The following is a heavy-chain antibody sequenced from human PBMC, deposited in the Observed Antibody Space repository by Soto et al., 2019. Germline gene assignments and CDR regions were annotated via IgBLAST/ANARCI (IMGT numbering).Heavy chain of an antibody. CDR2: ISGTGYNT. CDR1: GFTFSSYA. CDR3: ARGEYHNYYYYGMDV. Sequence: GGSLRLSCAASGFTFSSYAMNWVRQAPGKGLEWVSAISGTGYNTYYADSLKGRFTISRDNSKNTLYLQMYSLRAEDTAVYYCARGEYHNYYYYGMDVWGQGTTVTVSS. J-gene: IGHJ6*02. V-gene: IGHV3-23*01.